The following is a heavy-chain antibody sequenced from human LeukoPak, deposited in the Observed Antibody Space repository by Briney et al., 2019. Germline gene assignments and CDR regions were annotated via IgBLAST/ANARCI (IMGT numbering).Heavy chain of an antibody. V-gene: IGHV4-31*03. CDR2: IYYSGST. CDR3: ARIDTAMVFARL. Sequence: SETLSLTCTGSGGSISSGGYYWSWIRQHPGKGLEWIGYIYYSGSTYCNPSLKSRVTISVDTSKNQFSLKLSSVTAADTAVYYCARIDTAMVFARLWGQGTLVTVSS. CDR1: GGSISSGGYY. D-gene: IGHD5-18*01. J-gene: IGHJ4*02.